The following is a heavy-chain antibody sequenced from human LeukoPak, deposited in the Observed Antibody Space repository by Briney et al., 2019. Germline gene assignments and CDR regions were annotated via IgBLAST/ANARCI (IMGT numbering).Heavy chain of an antibody. CDR1: GFAFHNYA. Sequence: PGRSLRLSCVGSGFAFHNYAMHWVRRPPGKGLEWVSAINWNSDTKAYADSVKGRFTISRDRARNSLYLQMDCLRPEDTALYYCAKDTGGNGAYFYAMDVWGQGTSVTVSS. J-gene: IGHJ6*02. D-gene: IGHD4-23*01. V-gene: IGHV3-9*01. CDR3: AKDTGGNGAYFYAMDV. CDR2: INWNSDTK.